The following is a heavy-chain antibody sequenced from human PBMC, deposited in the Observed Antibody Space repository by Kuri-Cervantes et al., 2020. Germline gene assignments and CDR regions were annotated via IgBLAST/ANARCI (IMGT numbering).Heavy chain of an antibody. J-gene: IGHJ5*02. CDR2: INHSGST. D-gene: IGHD6-6*01. V-gene: IGHV4-39*07. CDR1: GGSISSGGYY. Sequence: SETLSLTCTVSGGSISSGGYYWSWIRQPPGKGLEWIGEINHSGSTNYNPSLKSRVTISVDTSKNQFSLKLSSVTAADTAVYYCARAYSSSSYDWLDPWGQGTLVTVSS. CDR3: ARAYSSSSYDWLDP.